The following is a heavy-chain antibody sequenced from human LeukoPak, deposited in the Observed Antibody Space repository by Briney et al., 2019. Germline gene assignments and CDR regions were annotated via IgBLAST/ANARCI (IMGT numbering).Heavy chain of an antibody. J-gene: IGHJ6*03. V-gene: IGHV4-59*01. Sequence: SETLSLTCTVSGGSISSYYWSWIRQPPGKGLEWIGYIYYSGSTNYNPSLKSRVTISVGTSKNQFSLKLSSVTAADTAVYYCARTTEGGYTYDYFYYYYMDVWGKGTTVTISS. CDR2: IYYSGST. CDR3: ARTTEGGYTYDYFYYYYMDV. CDR1: GGSISSYY. D-gene: IGHD5-18*01.